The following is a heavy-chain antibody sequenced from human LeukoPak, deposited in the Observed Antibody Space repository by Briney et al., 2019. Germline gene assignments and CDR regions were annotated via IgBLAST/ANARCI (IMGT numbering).Heavy chain of an antibody. D-gene: IGHD3-22*01. Sequence: SETLSLTCTVSGGSISVYYWSWIRQPPGKGLEWIGYIYYSGSTNYNPSLKSRATISVDTSKNQFSLKLSSVTAADTAVYYCARHSKYYYDSSGSYVGYFQHWGQGTLVTVSS. CDR3: ARHSKYYYDSSGSYVGYFQH. CDR1: GGSISVYY. J-gene: IGHJ1*01. CDR2: IYYSGST. V-gene: IGHV4-59*08.